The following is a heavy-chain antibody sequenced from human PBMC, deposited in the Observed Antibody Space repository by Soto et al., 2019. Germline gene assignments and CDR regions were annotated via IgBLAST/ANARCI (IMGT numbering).Heavy chain of an antibody. CDR1: GYTFTSYG. V-gene: IGHV1-18*04. D-gene: IGHD3-10*01. CDR2: ISAYNGNT. CDR3: ARDPTITMVRGVISNFDY. J-gene: IGHJ4*01. Sequence: ASVKVSCKASGYTFTSYGISWVRQAPGQGLEWMGWISAYNGNTNYAQKLQGRVTMTTDTSTSTAYMELRSLRSDDTAVYYCARDPTITMVRGVISNFDYWGHGTLVTVSS.